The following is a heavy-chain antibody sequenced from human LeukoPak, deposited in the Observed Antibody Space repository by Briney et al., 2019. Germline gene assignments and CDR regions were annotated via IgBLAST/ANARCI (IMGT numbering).Heavy chain of an antibody. CDR1: GGTFSSYA. D-gene: IGHD3-3*01. CDR3: ARGHYDFWSGYSLYYFDY. CDR2: ISAYNGNT. J-gene: IGHJ4*02. Sequence: ASVKVSCKASGGTFSSYAISWVRQAPGQGLEWMGWISAYNGNTNYAQKPQGRVTMTTDTSTSTAYMELRSLRSDDTAVYYCARGHYDFWSGYSLYYFDYWGQGTLVTVSS. V-gene: IGHV1-18*01.